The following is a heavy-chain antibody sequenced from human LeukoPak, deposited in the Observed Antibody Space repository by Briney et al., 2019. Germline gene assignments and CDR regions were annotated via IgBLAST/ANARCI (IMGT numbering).Heavy chain of an antibody. CDR2: ISYDGSNK. Sequence: PGRSLRLPCAASGFTFSSYAMHWVRQAPGKGLEWVAVISYDGSNKYYADSVKGRFTISRDNSKNTLYLQMNSLRAEDTAVYYCARDGRILPQYYFDYWGQGTLVTVSS. J-gene: IGHJ4*02. CDR3: ARDGRILPQYYFDY. CDR1: GFTFSSYA. V-gene: IGHV3-30-3*01. D-gene: IGHD2-15*01.